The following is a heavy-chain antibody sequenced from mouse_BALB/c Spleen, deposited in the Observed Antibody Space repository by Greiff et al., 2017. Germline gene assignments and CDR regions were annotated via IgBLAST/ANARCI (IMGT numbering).Heavy chain of an antibody. J-gene: IGHJ2*01. CDR2: INSNGGST. CDR3: ARRYYGSSYYFDY. Sequence: EVKLMESGGGLVKPGGSLKLSCAASGFTFSSYGMSWVRQTPDKRLELVATINSNGGSTYYPDSVKGRFTISRDNAKNTLYLQMSSLKSEDTAMYYCARRYYGSSYYFDYWGQGTTLTVSS. V-gene: IGHV5-6-3*01. CDR1: GFTFSSYG. D-gene: IGHD1-1*01.